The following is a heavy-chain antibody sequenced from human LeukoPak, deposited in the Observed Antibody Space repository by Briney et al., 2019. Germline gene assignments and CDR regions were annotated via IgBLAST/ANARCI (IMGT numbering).Heavy chain of an antibody. J-gene: IGHJ5*02. CDR3: ARDPVFYYDSSGYYYNWFDP. CDR2: ISAYNGNT. Sequence: ASVKVSCKASGYTFTSYGISWVRQAPGQGLEWMGWISAYNGNTNYAQKLQGRVTMTTDTSTSTAYMELRRLRSDDTAVYYCARDPVFYYDSSGYYYNWFDPGGQGTLVTVSS. D-gene: IGHD3-22*01. V-gene: IGHV1-18*01. CDR1: GYTFTSYG.